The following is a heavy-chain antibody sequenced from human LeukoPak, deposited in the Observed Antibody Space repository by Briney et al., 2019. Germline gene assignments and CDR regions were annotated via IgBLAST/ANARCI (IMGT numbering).Heavy chain of an antibody. CDR2: IYYSGSS. J-gene: IGHJ4*02. V-gene: IGHV4-59*01. Sequence: SETLSLTCTVSGDSISSYYWSWIRQPPGKGLEWIGYIYYSGSSNYNPSLKSRVTISVDTSKNQFSLRLSSVTAADTAVYYCARYDTSGYYFYSFDYWGQGTLVTVSS. CDR1: GDSISSYY. D-gene: IGHD3-22*01. CDR3: ARYDTSGYYFYSFDY.